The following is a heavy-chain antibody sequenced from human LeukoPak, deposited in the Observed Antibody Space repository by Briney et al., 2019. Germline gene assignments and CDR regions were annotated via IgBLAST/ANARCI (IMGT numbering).Heavy chain of an antibody. V-gene: IGHV3-73*01. CDR2: IRNKANSYAT. CDR3: TTLDFDY. CDR1: GFTSSGSD. Sequence: GGSLRLSCAASGFTSSGSDMHWVRQASGKGLEWVGRIRNKANSYATAYAASVKGRFTISRDDSKNTAYLQMNSLKTEDTALYYCTTLDFDYWGQGTLVTVSS. J-gene: IGHJ4*02.